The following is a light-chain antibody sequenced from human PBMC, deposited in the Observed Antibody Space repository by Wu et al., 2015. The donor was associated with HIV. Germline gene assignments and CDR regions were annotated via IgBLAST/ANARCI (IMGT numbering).Light chain of an antibody. V-gene: IGKV3-20*01. CDR1: QSVTSNY. CDR3: QHYDTSPIT. J-gene: IGKJ5*01. Sequence: EIVLTQSPGTLSLSPGERATLSCRASQSVTSNYLTWYQQKPGQAPRLLIYGASTRATGIPDRFSGSGSGTDFSLTISRLESEDFAVYYCQHYDTSPITSGQGTRLEIK. CDR2: GAS.